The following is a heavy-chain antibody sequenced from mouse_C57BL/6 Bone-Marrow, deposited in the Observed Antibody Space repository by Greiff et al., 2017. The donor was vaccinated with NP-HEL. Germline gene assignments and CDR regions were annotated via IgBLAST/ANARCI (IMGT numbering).Heavy chain of an antibody. V-gene: IGHV3-6*01. CDR2: ISYDGSN. Sequence: EVQLQQSGPGLVKPSQSLSLTCSVTGYSITSGYYWNWIRQFPGNKLEWMGYISYDGSNNYNPSLKNRISITRDTSKNQFFLKLNSVTTEDTATYSCARADYSNYGCFDYWGQGTTLTVSS. CDR1: GYSITSGYY. D-gene: IGHD2-5*01. CDR3: ARADYSNYGCFDY. J-gene: IGHJ2*01.